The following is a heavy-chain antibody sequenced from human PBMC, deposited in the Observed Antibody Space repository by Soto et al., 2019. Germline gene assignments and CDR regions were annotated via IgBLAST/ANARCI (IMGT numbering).Heavy chain of an antibody. J-gene: IGHJ4*02. CDR2: IFYSGST. CDR1: GGSVSSGSYY. CDR3: ARGMSGDLTWALY. V-gene: IGHV4-61*01. D-gene: IGHD3-3*01. Sequence: QVQLQESGPGLVKPSETLSLTCTVSGGSVSSGSYYWNWIRQPPGKGLEWIGYIFYSGSTTYNPHLKSRVTISVDTSKNQFSLKLSSVTAADTAVYYCARGMSGDLTWALYWGQGTLVTVSS.